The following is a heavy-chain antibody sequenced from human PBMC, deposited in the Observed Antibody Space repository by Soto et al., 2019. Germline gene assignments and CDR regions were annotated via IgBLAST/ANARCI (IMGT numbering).Heavy chain of an antibody. V-gene: IGHV4-30-4*01. CDR2: IYYSGST. D-gene: IGHD3-16*02. CDR3: ARASPVVTDD. CDR1: GGSISSGDYY. Sequence: QVQLQESGPGLVKPSQTLSLTCTVSGGSISSGDYYWSWIRQPPGKGLEWLGYIYYSGSTYYNPSLKPRVTLSVDASKNQVPRKRSCVTAADTAVYYCARASPVVTDDWGQGTTVTVSS. J-gene: IGHJ6*02.